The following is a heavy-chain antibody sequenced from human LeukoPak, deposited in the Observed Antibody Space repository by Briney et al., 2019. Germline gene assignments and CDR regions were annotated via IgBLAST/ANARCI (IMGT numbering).Heavy chain of an antibody. CDR3: ARATCFDY. Sequence: GVSVRLSCAASGFTFTSYEMNWVRQAPGKGLEWVSYINISGTTIYYADSVKGRFTISRDNAKNSLYLQMNSLRAEDTAVYYCARATCFDYWGQGTLVTVSS. CDR1: GFTFTSYE. J-gene: IGHJ4*02. V-gene: IGHV3-48*03. CDR2: INISGTTI.